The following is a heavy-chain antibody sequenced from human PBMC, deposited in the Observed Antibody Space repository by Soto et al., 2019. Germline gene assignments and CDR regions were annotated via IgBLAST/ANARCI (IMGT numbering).Heavy chain of an antibody. D-gene: IGHD3-3*01. CDR2: INHSGST. CDR1: GGSFSGYY. CDR3: ARVGGYDFWSGSMVAFDY. J-gene: IGHJ4*02. V-gene: IGHV4-34*01. Sequence: SETLSLTCAVYGGSFSGYYWSWIRQPPGKGLEWIGEINHSGSTNYNPSLKSRVTISVDTSKNQFSLKLSSVTAADTAVYYCARVGGYDFWSGSMVAFDYWGQGTLVTVSS.